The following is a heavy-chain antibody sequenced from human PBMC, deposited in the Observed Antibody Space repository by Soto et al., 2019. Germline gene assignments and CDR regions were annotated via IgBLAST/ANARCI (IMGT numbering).Heavy chain of an antibody. J-gene: IGHJ4*02. Sequence: EVQLLESGGGLVQPGGSLRLSCAASGFTFSSYSMNWVRQAPGKGLEWVASVGGGGDNTFYADSVKGRFTIARDDYQNTLYLQMNSLRAEDTAVYFCARRDSGSGRSPPLINYWGQGTLVTVSS. D-gene: IGHD3-10*01. V-gene: IGHV3-23*01. CDR3: ARRDSGSGRSPPLINY. CDR1: GFTFSSYS. CDR2: VGGGGDNT.